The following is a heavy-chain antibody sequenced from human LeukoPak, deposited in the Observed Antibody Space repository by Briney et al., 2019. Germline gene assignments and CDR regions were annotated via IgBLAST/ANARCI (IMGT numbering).Heavy chain of an antibody. CDR3: ARSNQADDY. D-gene: IGHD1-14*01. Sequence: GGSLRLSCAASGFTFSNYWMHWVRQAPGKGMVWVSRTNPGGSNTAYADSVKGRFTISRDNARNTLYLQMASLRAEDTAVYYCARSNQADDYWGQGTLVTVSS. V-gene: IGHV3-74*01. CDR2: TNPGGSNT. CDR1: GFTFSNYW. J-gene: IGHJ4*02.